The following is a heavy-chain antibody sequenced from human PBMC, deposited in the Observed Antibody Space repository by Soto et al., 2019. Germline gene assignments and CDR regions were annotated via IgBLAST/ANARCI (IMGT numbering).Heavy chain of an antibody. Sequence: GASVKVSCKASGYTFTSYYMHWVRQAPGQGLEWMGIINPSGGSTSYAQKFQGRVTMTRDTSTSTVYMELSSLRSEDTAVYYCARDSYFAAYYYDSSGYYYLDYWGQGTLVTVSS. D-gene: IGHD3-22*01. V-gene: IGHV1-46*01. CDR1: GYTFTSYY. CDR2: INPSGGST. CDR3: ARDSYFAAYYYDSSGYYYLDY. J-gene: IGHJ4*02.